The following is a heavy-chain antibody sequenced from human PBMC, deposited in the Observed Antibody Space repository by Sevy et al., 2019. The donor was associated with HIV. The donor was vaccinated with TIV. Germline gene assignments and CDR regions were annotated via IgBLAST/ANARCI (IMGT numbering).Heavy chain of an antibody. CDR3: TGRSPVVVQATLFDY. CDR1: GFTFSNAW. V-gene: IGHV3-15*01. Sequence: GGSLRLSCAASGFTFSNAWMSWVRQAPGKGLEWVGRIKSKTDGVTTDYAGNVKGRFTISSDNSKNTLYLQMNSQKTEDTAVYYCTGRSPVVVQATLFDYWGQGTLVTVSS. J-gene: IGHJ4*02. D-gene: IGHD2-2*01. CDR2: IKSKTDGVTT.